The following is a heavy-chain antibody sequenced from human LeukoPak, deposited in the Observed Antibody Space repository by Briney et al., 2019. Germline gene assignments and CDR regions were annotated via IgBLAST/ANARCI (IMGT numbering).Heavy chain of an antibody. CDR1: GFTFSSYE. CDR3: AREGHSSSFDY. D-gene: IGHD6-13*01. V-gene: IGHV3-48*03. J-gene: IGHJ4*02. CDR2: ISRTGSTT. Sequence: GGSLRLSCAASGFTFSSYELNWVRQAPGKGLEWLSYISRTGSTTYYADSVKGRFTISRDNVKNSLYLQMNSLRAEDTALYYCAREGHSSSFDYWGQGTLVSVSS.